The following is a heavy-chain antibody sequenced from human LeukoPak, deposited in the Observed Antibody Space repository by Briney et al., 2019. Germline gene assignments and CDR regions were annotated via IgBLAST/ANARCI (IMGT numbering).Heavy chain of an antibody. D-gene: IGHD1-1*01. CDR1: GYTFTGYY. CDR3: ARGRSTTGTFFIY. J-gene: IGHJ4*02. V-gene: IGHV1-2*02. Sequence: ASVKVSCKASGYTFTGYYMHWVRQAPGQGLEWMGWINPNSGGTNYAQKFQGRVTMSRDTSISTAYMEQSRLRSDDTAVYYCARGRSTTGTFFIYWGQGTLVTVSS. CDR2: INPNSGGT.